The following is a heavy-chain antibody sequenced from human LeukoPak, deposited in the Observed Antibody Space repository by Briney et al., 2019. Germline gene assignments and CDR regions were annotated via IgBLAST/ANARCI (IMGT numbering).Heavy chain of an antibody. CDR1: GGSISSYY. J-gene: IGHJ4*02. CDR3: ARDPGHSSSYFDY. CDR2: IYYSGST. Sequence: PSETLSLTCTVSGGSISSYYWSWIRQPPGKGLERIGYIYYSGSTNYNPSLKSRVTISVDTSKNQFSLKLSSVTAADTAVYYCARDPGHSSSYFDYWGQGTLVTVSS. V-gene: IGHV4-59*01. D-gene: IGHD6-13*01.